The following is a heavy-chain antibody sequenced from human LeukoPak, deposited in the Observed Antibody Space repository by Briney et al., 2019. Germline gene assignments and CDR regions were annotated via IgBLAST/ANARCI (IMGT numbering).Heavy chain of an antibody. CDR2: IYSSGNT. Sequence: AGEPLSLTCTVSGGSLSSYYWSWIRQPAGKGLEWIGRIYSSGNTNSNPSLKSRATMSVDTSKNQFSLKLSSVTAAVTAVDYCARLGSSGYYWGQGTLVTVSS. V-gene: IGHV4-4*07. J-gene: IGHJ4*02. CDR1: GGSLSSYY. D-gene: IGHD3-22*01. CDR3: ARLGSSGYY.